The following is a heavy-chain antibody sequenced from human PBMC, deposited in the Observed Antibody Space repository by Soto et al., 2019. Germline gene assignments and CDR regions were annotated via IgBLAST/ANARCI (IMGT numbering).Heavy chain of an antibody. V-gene: IGHV3-23*01. D-gene: IGHD1-26*01. J-gene: IGHJ6*02. CDR1: GFAFSTYA. CDR2: ISGSGRNT. CDR3: ARTRSAWSDFHYYSLDV. Sequence: EEQLLESGGGLVRPGGSLRLSCTASGFAFSTYAMNWVRQAPGKGLEWVSAISGSGRNTSVADSVRGRFTVSRDNSNSALYVQMNSLTGEDTAVYYCARTRSAWSDFHYYSLDVWGQGTTVTVSS.